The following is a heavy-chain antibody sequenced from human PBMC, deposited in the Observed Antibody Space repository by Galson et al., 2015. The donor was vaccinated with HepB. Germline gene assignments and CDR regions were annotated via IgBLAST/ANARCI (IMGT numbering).Heavy chain of an antibody. D-gene: IGHD6-25*01. CDR3: ATQSSDWVDFDY. CDR2: IRPDGSNI. Sequence: SLRLSCAASGFTFRTYGMHWVRQASGKGLEWVGFIRPDGSNIYYGDSVKGRFTISRDNSMNTVFLQMNSLRPDDTAVYYCATQSSDWVDFDYWGQGTLVTVSS. J-gene: IGHJ4*02. V-gene: IGHV3-30*02. CDR1: GFTFRTYG.